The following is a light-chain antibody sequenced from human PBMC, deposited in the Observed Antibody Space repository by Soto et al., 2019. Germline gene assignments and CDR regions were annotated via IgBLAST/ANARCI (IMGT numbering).Light chain of an antibody. V-gene: IGLV1-40*01. J-gene: IGLJ2*01. CDR2: SNT. CDR1: SSNIGAGYD. CDR3: QSYDNSPV. Sequence: QSVLTQPPSVSGAPGQRVTISCTGSSSNIGAGYDVQWYQQLPGTAPKLLIYSNTYRPSGVPDRFSGSKSGTSASLAITGLQAEDEADYYCQSYDNSPVFGGGTKLTVL.